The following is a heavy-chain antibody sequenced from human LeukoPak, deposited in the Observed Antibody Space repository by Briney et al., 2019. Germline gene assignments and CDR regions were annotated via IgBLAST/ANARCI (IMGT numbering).Heavy chain of an antibody. V-gene: IGHV3-23*01. J-gene: IGHJ4*02. D-gene: IGHD3-22*01. CDR3: ARRDSGGYCFDY. CDR2: ISGGGGST. Sequence: GGSLRLSCAASGFTFSNYAMSWVRQAPGKGMEWVSGISGGGGSTFYADSVKGRFTISRENAKNSLYLQMNSLRAEDTAVYYCARRDSGGYCFDYWGQGTLVTVSS. CDR1: GFTFSNYA.